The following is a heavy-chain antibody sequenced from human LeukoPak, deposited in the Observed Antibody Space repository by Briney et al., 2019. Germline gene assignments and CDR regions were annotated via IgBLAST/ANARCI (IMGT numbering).Heavy chain of an antibody. V-gene: IGHV1-69*05. D-gene: IGHD3-10*01. CDR1: GGTFSSSA. Sequence: ASVKVSCKASGGTFSSSAISWVRQAPGQGLEWMGGIIPIFGTANYAQKFQGRVTITTDESTSTAYMELSSLRSEDTSMYYCARALTYYYGSGRNYYYYYMDVWGKGTTVTVSS. J-gene: IGHJ6*03. CDR2: IIPIFGTA. CDR3: ARALTYYYGSGRNYYYYYMDV.